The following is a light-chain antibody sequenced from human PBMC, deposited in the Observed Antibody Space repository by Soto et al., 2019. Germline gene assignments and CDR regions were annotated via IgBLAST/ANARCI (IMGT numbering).Light chain of an antibody. CDR2: DAS. Sequence: EIVLTQSPATLSLSPGKRATLSCRASQSVSSYLAWYQQKPGQAPRLLIYDASNRATGIPARFSGSGSGTDFTHTISSLEPEDFAVYYCQQRSNWPPLTFGGGTKVEIK. CDR1: QSVSSY. V-gene: IGKV3-11*01. J-gene: IGKJ4*01. CDR3: QQRSNWPPLT.